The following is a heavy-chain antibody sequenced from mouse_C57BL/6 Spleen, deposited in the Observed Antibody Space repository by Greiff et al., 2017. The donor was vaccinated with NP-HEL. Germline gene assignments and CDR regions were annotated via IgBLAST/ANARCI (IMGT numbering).Heavy chain of an antibody. Sequence: VQLQQSGPGLVQPSQSLSITCTVSGFSLTSYGVHWVRQSPGKGLEWLGVIWSGGSTDYNAAFISRLSISKDNSKSQVFFKMNSLQADDTAIYYCAREMGSSFAYWGQGTLVTVSA. CDR2: IWSGGST. CDR3: AREMGSSFAY. V-gene: IGHV2-2*01. CDR1: GFSLTSYG. D-gene: IGHD1-1*01. J-gene: IGHJ3*01.